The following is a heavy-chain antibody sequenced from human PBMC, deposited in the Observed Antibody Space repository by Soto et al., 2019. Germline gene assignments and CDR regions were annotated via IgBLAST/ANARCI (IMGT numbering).Heavy chain of an antibody. J-gene: IGHJ4*02. D-gene: IGHD2-15*01. CDR1: GFTFTDHY. V-gene: IGHV3-72*01. CDR2: TRNKANSYTT. Sequence: EVQLVESGGGLVQPGGSLRLSCAASGFTFTDHYMDWVRQAPGQGLEWVGRTRNKANSYTTEYAGSVKGRFTISRDDSKNSLYLQMDSLKTEDTAVNYCARGGRYWRGGSCGGVFDYWGQGSLVTVSS. CDR3: ARGGRYWRGGSCGGVFDY.